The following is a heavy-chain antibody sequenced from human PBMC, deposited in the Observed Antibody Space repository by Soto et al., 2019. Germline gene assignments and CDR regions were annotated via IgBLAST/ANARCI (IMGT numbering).Heavy chain of an antibody. Sequence: WASVKVSCKASGGTFSSYAISWVRQAPGQGLEWMGGIIPIFGTANYAQKFQGRVTITADESTSTAYMELSSLRSEDTAVYYCARSPPRELVPSFWFDPWGQGTLVTVSS. CDR3: ARSPPRELVPSFWFDP. V-gene: IGHV1-69*13. CDR1: GGTFSSYA. CDR2: IIPIFGTA. J-gene: IGHJ5*02. D-gene: IGHD6-6*01.